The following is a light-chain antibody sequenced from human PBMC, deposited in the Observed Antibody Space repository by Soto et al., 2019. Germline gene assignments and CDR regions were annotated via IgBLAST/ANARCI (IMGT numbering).Light chain of an antibody. Sequence: QSVLTQPPSASGTPGQRVTISCSGSSSNIGSNNVNWYQQLQGTAPKLLIYSNNQRPSGVPDRFSGSKSGTSASLAISGLQSEDEADYYCAAWDDSLNGLFGGGTKLTVL. CDR3: AAWDDSLNGL. J-gene: IGLJ2*01. CDR2: SNN. CDR1: SSNIGSNN. V-gene: IGLV1-44*01.